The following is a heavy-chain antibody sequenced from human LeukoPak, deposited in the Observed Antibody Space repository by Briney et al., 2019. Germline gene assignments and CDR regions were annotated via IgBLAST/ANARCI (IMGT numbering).Heavy chain of an antibody. D-gene: IGHD1-26*01. V-gene: IGHV1-8*01. CDR3: AESIVGATSYFDY. CDR1: GYTFTSYD. Sequence: GASVKVSCKASGYTFTSYDINWVRQATGQGLEWMGWMNPNSGNTGYAQKFQGRVTMTRNTSISTAYMELSSLRSEDTAVYYCAESIVGATSYFDYWGQGTLVTVSS. J-gene: IGHJ4*02. CDR2: MNPNSGNT.